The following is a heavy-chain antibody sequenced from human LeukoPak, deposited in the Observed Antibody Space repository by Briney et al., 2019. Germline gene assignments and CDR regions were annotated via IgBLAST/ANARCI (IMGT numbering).Heavy chain of an antibody. J-gene: IGHJ4*02. CDR1: GFTFSSYG. CDR2: IRYDGSNK. Sequence: GGSLRLSCAASGFTFSSYGMHWVRQAPGKGLEWVAFIRYDGSNKYYADSVKGRFTISRDNSKNTLYLQMNSLRAEDTAVYYCARGHNLRLPNPPGGSYFEGPLDYWGQGTLVTVSS. V-gene: IGHV3-30*02. CDR3: ARGHNLRLPNPPGGSYFEGPLDY. D-gene: IGHD1-26*01.